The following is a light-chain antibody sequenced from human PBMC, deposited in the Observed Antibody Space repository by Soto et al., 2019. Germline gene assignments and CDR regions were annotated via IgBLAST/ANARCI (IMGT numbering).Light chain of an antibody. J-gene: IGLJ3*02. CDR2: EVS. CDR3: NSHTIRSALV. CDR1: SSDVGRYNY. V-gene: IGLV2-14*01. Sequence: QSALTQPASVSGSPGQSITISCTGTSSDVGRYNYVSWYQQHPGKAPKLTIYEVSTRPSGVSNRFSGSKSGNTASLTISGLQAEDEADYYCNSHTIRSALVFGGGTQLTVL.